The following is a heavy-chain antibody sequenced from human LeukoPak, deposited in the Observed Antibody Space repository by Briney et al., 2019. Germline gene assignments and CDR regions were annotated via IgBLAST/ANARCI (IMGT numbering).Heavy chain of an antibody. CDR3: ARQNDFRLDY. J-gene: IGHJ4*02. CDR2: IYPGDSDT. V-gene: IGHV5-51*01. D-gene: IGHD3-3*01. Sequence: GESLKISCKGSGYPFSSYWIGWVRQMPGKGLEWMGIIYPGDSDTRYSPSLQGQVTISVDSSIGTAYLQWSSLKASDTAIYYCARQNDFRLDYWGQGTLVTVSS. CDR1: GYPFSSYW.